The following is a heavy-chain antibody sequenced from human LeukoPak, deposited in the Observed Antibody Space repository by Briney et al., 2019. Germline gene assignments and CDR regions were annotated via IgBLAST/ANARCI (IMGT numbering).Heavy chain of an antibody. CDR3: AKPPYDFWSGSKYYFDY. V-gene: IGHV3-66*04. J-gene: IGHJ4*02. Sequence: GGSLRLSCAASGFTVSSNYMSWVRQAPGKGLEWVSVIYSGGSTYYADSVKGRFTISRDNSKNTLYLQMNSLRAEDTAVYYCAKPPYDFWSGSKYYFDYWGQGTLVTVSS. D-gene: IGHD3-3*01. CDR1: GFTVSSNY. CDR2: IYSGGST.